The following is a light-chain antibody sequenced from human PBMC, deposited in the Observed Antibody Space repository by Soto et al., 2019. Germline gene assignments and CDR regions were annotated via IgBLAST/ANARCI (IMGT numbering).Light chain of an antibody. CDR3: QQYGSSPLT. V-gene: IGKV3-20*01. CDR1: QSLSNNY. CDR2: DAS. J-gene: IGKJ4*01. Sequence: EIVLTQSPGTLSLSPGERATLSCRASQSLSNNYLAWYQQKPGQAPRLLIYDASSRATGIPDRFSGSGSGTDFTLSMSRLETEDYAVYYCQQYGSSPLTFGGGTKVDIK.